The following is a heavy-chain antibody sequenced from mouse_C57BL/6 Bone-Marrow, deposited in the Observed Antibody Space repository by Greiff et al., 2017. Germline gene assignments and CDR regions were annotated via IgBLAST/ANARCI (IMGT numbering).Heavy chain of an antibody. D-gene: IGHD1-1*01. CDR2: IDPSDSYT. J-gene: IGHJ2*01. V-gene: IGHV1-50*01. CDR1: GYTFTSYW. Sequence: QVQLQQPGAELVKPGASVKLSCKASGYTFTSYWMQWVKQRPGQGLEWIGEIDPSDSYTNYNQKFKGKATLTVDTASSTAYMQLSSLTSEDSAVYYCARGGYYYGSSPYFDYWGQGTTLTVSS. CDR3: ARGGYYYGSSPYFDY.